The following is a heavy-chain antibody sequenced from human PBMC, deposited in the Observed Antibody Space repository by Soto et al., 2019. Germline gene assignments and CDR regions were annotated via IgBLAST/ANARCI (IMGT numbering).Heavy chain of an antibody. CDR1: GGTLSDYA. CDR2: IMPTVDSA. CDR3: AVAAVREILTEQSSGMAV. Sequence: ASVKVSCKASGGTLSDYAVSWVRQARGQGLEWMGGIMPTVDSANYAQKFQGRLTITADESTSTANMELSSLTSDDTAIYYCAVAAVREILTEQSSGMAVWGQGTTVTVSS. J-gene: IGHJ6*02. D-gene: IGHD3-10*01. V-gene: IGHV1-69*13.